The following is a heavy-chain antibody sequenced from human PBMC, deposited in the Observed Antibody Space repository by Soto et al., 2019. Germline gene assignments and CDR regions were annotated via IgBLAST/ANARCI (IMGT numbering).Heavy chain of an antibody. Sequence: SLKVSCKASVGTFSSYAVSWVRQAPGQGLEWMGGIIPIFGTANYAQKFQGRVTITADESTSTAYMELSSLRSEDTAVYYCARAGSSSNNVDYWGQGTLVTGSS. CDR1: VGTFSSYA. D-gene: IGHD6-13*01. CDR3: ARAGSSSNNVDY. V-gene: IGHV1-69*13. CDR2: IIPIFGTA. J-gene: IGHJ4*02.